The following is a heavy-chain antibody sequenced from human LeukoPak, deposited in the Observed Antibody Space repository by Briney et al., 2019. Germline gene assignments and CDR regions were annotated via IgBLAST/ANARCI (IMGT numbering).Heavy chain of an antibody. CDR1: GYSISSGYY. Sequence: SETLSLTCTVSGYSISSGYYWTWIRQPAGKGLEWIGRVYASGSTSYNPSLKSRVTISVDTSKNQFSLKLSSVTAADTAVYYCARDNRHYDSSGPFDYWGQGTLVTVSS. J-gene: IGHJ4*02. V-gene: IGHV4-61*02. CDR2: VYASGST. CDR3: ARDNRHYDSSGPFDY. D-gene: IGHD3-22*01.